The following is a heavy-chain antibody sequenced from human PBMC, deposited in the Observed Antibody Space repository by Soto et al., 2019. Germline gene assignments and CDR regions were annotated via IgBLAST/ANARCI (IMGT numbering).Heavy chain of an antibody. CDR1: GGSVSSSNW. Sequence: QVQLQESGPGLVKPAGTLSLTCAVSGGSVSSSNWWSWVRQSPGKGLEWMGEIYHGGSAHYNPSLKSRATISLYKSKNQFSLRLTSVTAADTAVYYCARVPGVVVSADDAFDIWGPGTRVIVSS. CDR2: IYHGGSA. CDR3: ARVPGVVVSADDAFDI. D-gene: IGHD2-21*02. J-gene: IGHJ3*02. V-gene: IGHV4-4*02.